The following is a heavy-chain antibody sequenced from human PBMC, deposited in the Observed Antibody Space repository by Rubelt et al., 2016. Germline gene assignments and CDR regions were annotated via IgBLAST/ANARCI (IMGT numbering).Heavy chain of an antibody. D-gene: IGHD2-15*01. J-gene: IGHJ4*02. Sequence: QVQLVQSGAEVKKSGASVKVSCKASGYTFSKYGINWVRQAPGQGLEWMGGIIPIFGTANYAQKFQGRVTMTTDTSTSTAYMELRSLRSDDTAVYYCARDRGGYYFDYWGQGTLVTVSS. CDR2: IIPIFGTA. CDR1: GYTFSKYG. V-gene: IGHV1-18*01. CDR3: ARDRGGYYFDY.